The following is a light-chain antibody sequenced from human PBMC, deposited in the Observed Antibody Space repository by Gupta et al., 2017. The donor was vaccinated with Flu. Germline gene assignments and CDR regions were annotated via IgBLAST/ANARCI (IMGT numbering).Light chain of an antibody. CDR2: DNN. CDR1: SSNIGNNY. CDR3: GTWDSSLSAL. Sequence: QSVLTQPHSVSAAPGQKVTISCSGSSSNIGNNYVSWYQQLPGTAPKLLIYDNNKRPSGIPDRCSGSKSGTSATLGSTGLQTGDEADDYCGTWDSSLSALCGGGTKLTVL. J-gene: IGLJ3*02. V-gene: IGLV1-51*01.